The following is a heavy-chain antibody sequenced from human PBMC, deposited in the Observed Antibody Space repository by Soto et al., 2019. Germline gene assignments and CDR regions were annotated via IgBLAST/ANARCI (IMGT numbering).Heavy chain of an antibody. CDR3: ARFVRSCSGTTCYTRADV. V-gene: IGHV4-34*01. D-gene: IGHD2-2*02. CDR2: INHSGST. J-gene: IGHJ6*02. CDR1: GGSFSGYY. Sequence: SETLSLTCAVYGGSFSGYYWSWIRQPPGKGLEWIGEINHSGSTNYNPSLKSRVTISVDTSKNQFSLKLSSVTAADTAVYYCARFVRSCSGTTCYTRADVWGQGTTVTVSS.